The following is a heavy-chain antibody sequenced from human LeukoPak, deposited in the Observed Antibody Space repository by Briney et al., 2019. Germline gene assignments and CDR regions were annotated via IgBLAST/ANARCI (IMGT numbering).Heavy chain of an antibody. CDR1: GYSFTSYW. D-gene: IGHD6-13*01. V-gene: IGHV5-51*01. J-gene: IGHJ6*02. Sequence: GESLKISCKGSGYSFTSYWIGWVRQMPGKGLEWMGIIYPGDSDTRYSPSFQGQVTISADKSISTAYLQWSSLKASDTAMYYCARLKGVAAAGTTLYYYYGMDVWGQGTTVTVSS. CDR2: IYPGDSDT. CDR3: ARLKGVAAAGTTLYYYYGMDV.